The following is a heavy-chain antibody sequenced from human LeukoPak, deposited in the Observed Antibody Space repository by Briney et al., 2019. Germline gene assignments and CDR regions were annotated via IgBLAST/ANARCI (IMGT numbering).Heavy chain of an antibody. CDR2: ISGRGDDR. D-gene: IGHD1-26*01. CDR1: GFTFNTYA. Sequence: GGSLRLSCAASGFTFNTYAMNWVRQAPGKGLEWVSGISGRGDDRYYADSVKGRFTISRDNSRNILFLQMNSLRAEDTAIYYCAKDSGSYSPYYFDYWGQGTLVTVSS. V-gene: IGHV3-23*01. CDR3: AKDSGSYSPYYFDY. J-gene: IGHJ4*02.